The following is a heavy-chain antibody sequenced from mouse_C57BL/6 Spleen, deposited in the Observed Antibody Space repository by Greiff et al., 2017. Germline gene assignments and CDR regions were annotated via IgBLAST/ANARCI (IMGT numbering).Heavy chain of an antibody. V-gene: IGHV1-54*01. CDR1: GYAFTNYL. CDR2: INPGSGGT. Sequence: VQLQQSGAELVRPGTSVKVSCKASGYAFTNYLIEWVKQRPGQGLEWIGVINPGSGGTNYNEKFKGKATLTADKSSSTAYMQLSSLTSEDSAVYFCARWAAYGSSPWFAYWGQGTLVTVSA. J-gene: IGHJ3*01. CDR3: ARWAAYGSSPWFAY. D-gene: IGHD1-1*01.